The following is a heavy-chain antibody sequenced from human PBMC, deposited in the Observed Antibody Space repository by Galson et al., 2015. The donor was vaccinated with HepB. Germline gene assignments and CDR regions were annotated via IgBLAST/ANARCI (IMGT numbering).Heavy chain of an antibody. CDR2: ISGIGGST. D-gene: IGHD3-16*02. Sequence: SLRLSCAASGLTFSRYAMSWVRQAAGKGPEWVSAISGIGGSTYYADGVKGRFTVTRDNSKNTLYLQMNSLRDEDTALYYCVKGGGSYPGPTLDLWGQGTLVSVSS. CDR3: VKGGGSYPGPTLDL. CDR1: GLTFSRYA. J-gene: IGHJ5*02. V-gene: IGHV3-23*01.